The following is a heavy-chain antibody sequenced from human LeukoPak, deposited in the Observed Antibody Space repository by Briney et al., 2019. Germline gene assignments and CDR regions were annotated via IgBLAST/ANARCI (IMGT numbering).Heavy chain of an antibody. CDR3: AKRHYDSNGYCFDY. CDR2: ISSSGGT. V-gene: IGHV3-23*01. Sequence: GGSLRLSCAASGFTFSNYGMGWVRQAPGKGLEWVSSISSSGGTYYADSVKGRFTISRDNSKNTLYLQTISLRAEDTAVYYCAKRHYDSNGYCFDYWGQGTLVTVSS. CDR1: GFTFSNYG. J-gene: IGHJ4*02. D-gene: IGHD3-22*01.